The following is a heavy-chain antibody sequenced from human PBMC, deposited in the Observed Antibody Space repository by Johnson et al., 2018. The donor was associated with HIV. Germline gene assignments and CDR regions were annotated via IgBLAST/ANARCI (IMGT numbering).Heavy chain of an antibody. V-gene: IGHV3-11*04. CDR3: AREKLGSTEYDAFEI. J-gene: IGHJ3*02. CDR1: GFTFDDYG. CDR2: ISSIGTNM. D-gene: IGHD4-17*01. Sequence: VQLMESGGGLIQPGGSLRLSCAASGFTFDDYGMSWVRQAPGKGLEWVSSISSIGTNMYYADSVKGRFTISRNNVRNSLYLQMRRRRAADTAVYYWAREKLGSTEYDAFEIWGQGTMVTVSS.